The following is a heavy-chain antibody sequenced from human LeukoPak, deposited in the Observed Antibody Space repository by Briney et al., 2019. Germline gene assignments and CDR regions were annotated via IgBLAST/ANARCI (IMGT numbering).Heavy chain of an antibody. CDR1: GGSISNNY. D-gene: IGHD2-8*02. J-gene: IGHJ4*02. CDR3: ARQAYCTATRCYPFDF. Sequence: SETLSLTCTVSGGSISNNYWSWIRQPPGKGLELIGYIYYSGTTSYNPSLKSRVTISIDTSKSQFSLILSSVSAADTAVYYCARQAYCTATRCYPFDFWGQGILVTVSS. CDR2: IYYSGTT. V-gene: IGHV4-59*01.